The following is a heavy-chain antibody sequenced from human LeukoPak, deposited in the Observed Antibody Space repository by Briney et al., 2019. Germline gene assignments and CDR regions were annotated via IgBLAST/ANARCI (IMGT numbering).Heavy chain of an antibody. Sequence: GGSLRLSCAASGFTFSSYEMNWVRQAPGKGLEWVSYISTSGSLTYYADSVKGRFTISRDNAKNSLYLQMNSLRAEDTALYYCAKDMPTDYYYGMDVWGQGTTVTVSS. CDR2: ISTSGSLT. D-gene: IGHD2-2*01. CDR3: AKDMPTDYYYGMDV. CDR1: GFTFSSYE. J-gene: IGHJ6*02. V-gene: IGHV3-48*03.